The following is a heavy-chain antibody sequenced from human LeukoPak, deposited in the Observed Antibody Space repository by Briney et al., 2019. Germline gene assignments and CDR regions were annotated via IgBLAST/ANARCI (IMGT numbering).Heavy chain of an antibody. CDR2: ISSSGSTI. Sequence: GGSLRLSCAASGFTFSSYEMNWVRQAPGKGLEWVSYISSSGSTIYYADSVKGRFTISRDNAKNSLYLQMNSLRAEDTAVYYCARDSGGDYGDYWGQGTLVTVSS. CDR3: ARDSGGDYGDY. J-gene: IGHJ4*02. V-gene: IGHV3-48*03. D-gene: IGHD3-16*01. CDR1: GFTFSSYE.